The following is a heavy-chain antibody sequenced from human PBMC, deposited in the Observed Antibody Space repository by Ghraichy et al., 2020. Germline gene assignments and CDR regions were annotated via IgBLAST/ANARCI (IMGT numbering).Heavy chain of an antibody. D-gene: IGHD1-1*01. Sequence: GESLNISCAASGFTFRSNWMSWVRQAPRKGLEWVANINQDGSYKYYVDSVKGRFTISRDNAKNSLYLQMNSLRVEDTAVYYCARDNEGKDYWGQGTLVTVSS. CDR3: ARDNEGKDY. V-gene: IGHV3-7*01. CDR1: GFTFRSNW. CDR2: INQDGSYK. J-gene: IGHJ4*02.